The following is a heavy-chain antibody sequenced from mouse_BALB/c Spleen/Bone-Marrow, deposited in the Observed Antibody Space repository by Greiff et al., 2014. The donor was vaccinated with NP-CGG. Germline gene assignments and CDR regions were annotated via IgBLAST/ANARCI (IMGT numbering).Heavy chain of an antibody. CDR2: IWSDGNT. Sequence: VKLVESGPGLVAPSQSLSITCTVSGFSLTNYGVHWVRQPPGKGLEWLVVIWSDGNTTYNSALKSRLSISKDNSKSQAFLKMNSLQTDDTAMYYCARNPYGNYAMDYWGQGTSVTVSS. V-gene: IGHV2-6*02. D-gene: IGHD2-10*02. J-gene: IGHJ4*01. CDR3: ARNPYGNYAMDY. CDR1: GFSLTNYG.